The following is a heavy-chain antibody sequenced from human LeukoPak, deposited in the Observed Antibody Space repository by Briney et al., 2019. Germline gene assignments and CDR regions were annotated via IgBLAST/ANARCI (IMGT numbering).Heavy chain of an antibody. J-gene: IGHJ3*02. CDR2: ISSSGSNK. Sequence: GGSLRLSCAASGFTFNSYEMNWVRQAPGKGLEWVSHISSSGSNKYDADSVKGRFTISRDNAKNSLYLQMNSLRAEDTAVYYFARDFYDSSGYHHDAFDIWGQGTMVTVSS. V-gene: IGHV3-48*03. CDR1: GFTFNSYE. CDR3: ARDFYDSSGYHHDAFDI. D-gene: IGHD3-22*01.